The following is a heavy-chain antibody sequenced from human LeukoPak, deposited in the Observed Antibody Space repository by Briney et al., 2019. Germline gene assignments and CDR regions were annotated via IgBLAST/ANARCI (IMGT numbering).Heavy chain of an antibody. CDR3: AKDARRYSGWYFFDH. J-gene: IGHJ4*02. V-gene: IGHV3-23*01. D-gene: IGHD6-19*01. CDR2: ISDSGGIT. Sequence: GGSLRLSCAASGFSFNNYGMHWVRQAPGKGLEWVSVISDSGGITYYADSVKGRFTISRDNYRNTLYLQMNSLRVDDTAVYYCAKDARRYSGWYFFDHWGQGTLVTVSS. CDR1: GFSFNNYG.